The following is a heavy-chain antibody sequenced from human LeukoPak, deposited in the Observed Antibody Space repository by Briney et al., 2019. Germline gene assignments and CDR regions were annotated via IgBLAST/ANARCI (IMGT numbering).Heavy chain of an antibody. CDR3: ARGAAAGGWFDP. CDR2: IYTSGST. J-gene: IGHJ5*02. V-gene: IGHV4-4*07. CDR1: GGSISSYY. D-gene: IGHD6-13*01. Sequence: SETLSLTCTVSGGSISSYYWSWIRQPAGKGLGWIGRIYTSGSTNYNPSLKSRVTMSVDTSKNQFSLKLSSVTAADTAVYYCARGAAAGGWFDPWGQGALVTVSS.